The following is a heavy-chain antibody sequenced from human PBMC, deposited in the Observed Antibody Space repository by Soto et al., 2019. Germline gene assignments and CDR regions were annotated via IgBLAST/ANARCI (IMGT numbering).Heavy chain of an antibody. Sequence: QVTLKESGPVLVKPTETLTLTCTVSGFSLSNARMGVSWFRQPPGKALEWLAHIFSNDEKSYSTSLKSRLTISKDTSKSQVVLTMTNMDPVDTATYYCARIPGYDILTGYNNWFDPWGQGTLVTVSS. D-gene: IGHD3-9*01. J-gene: IGHJ5*02. CDR1: GFSLSNARMG. CDR3: ARIPGYDILTGYNNWFDP. V-gene: IGHV2-26*01. CDR2: IFSNDEK.